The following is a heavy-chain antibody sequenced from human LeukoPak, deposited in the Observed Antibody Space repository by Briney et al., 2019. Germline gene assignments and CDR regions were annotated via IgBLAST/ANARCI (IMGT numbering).Heavy chain of an antibody. V-gene: IGHV4-38-2*02. J-gene: IGHJ4*02. CDR1: GYSISSGYY. CDR2: IYTSGST. D-gene: IGHD3-22*01. CDR3: ARDYYDTSVYLGH. Sequence: SETLSLTCTVSGYSISSGYYWGWIRQPPGKGLEWIGRIYTSGSTKYNPSLKSRVTISIDTSKNQFSLKLSSVTAADTAVYYCARDYYDTSVYLGHWGQGTLVTVSS.